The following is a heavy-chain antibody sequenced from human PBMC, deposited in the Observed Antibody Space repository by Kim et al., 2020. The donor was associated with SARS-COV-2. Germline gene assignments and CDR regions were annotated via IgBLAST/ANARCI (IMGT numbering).Heavy chain of an antibody. D-gene: IGHD3-9*01. CDR3: ASIRYFDWLPFDY. Sequence: SADSVKGRFTISRDNSKNTLYLQMNSLRAEDTAVYYCASIRYFDWLPFDYWGQGTLVTVSS. V-gene: IGHV3-53*01. J-gene: IGHJ4*02.